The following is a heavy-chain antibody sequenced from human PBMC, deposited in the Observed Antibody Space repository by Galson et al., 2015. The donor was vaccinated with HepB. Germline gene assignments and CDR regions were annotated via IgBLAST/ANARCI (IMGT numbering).Heavy chain of an antibody. V-gene: IGHV4-4*02. Sequence: SLRLSCAASGFTFSSYSMNWVRQSPGKGLEWIGEIYHSGSTNYNPSLKSRVTISVDKSKNQFSLRLSSVTAADTAVYYCARFPGVAGLGSSPYYYYGIDVWGQGTTVIVSS. CDR3: ARFPGVAGLGSSPYYYYGIDV. D-gene: IGHD6-13*01. J-gene: IGHJ6*02. CDR1: GFTFSSYSM. CDR2: IYHSGST.